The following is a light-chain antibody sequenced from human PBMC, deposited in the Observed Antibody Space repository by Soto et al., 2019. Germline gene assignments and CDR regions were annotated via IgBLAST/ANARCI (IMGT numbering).Light chain of an antibody. V-gene: IGLV2-14*03. J-gene: IGLJ2*01. CDR1: TSDFGAYPY. CDR2: EVA. Sequence: QSALTQPASVSGSPGQSITISCTGTTSDFGAYPYVSWYQQHPGNAPKLLIYEVADRPSGVSDRFSGSKSGNTASLTISALQAEDEAVYYCSSYATSGTNVIFGGGTKLTVL. CDR3: SSYATSGTNVI.